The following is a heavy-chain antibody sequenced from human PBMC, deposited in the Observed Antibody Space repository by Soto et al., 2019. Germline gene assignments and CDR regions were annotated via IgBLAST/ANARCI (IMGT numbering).Heavy chain of an antibody. V-gene: IGHV4-4*02. D-gene: IGHD3-10*01. Sequence: SETLSLTCVVSGGSISSTNWWTWVRQPPGKRLEWIGEIYHNGSPTYSPSLRGRATISVDKSNNQFSLRLRSVTAADTAVYYCARGDPLLWFCDKVYDGKDVWGQGTTVTVSS. CDR1: GGSISSTNW. CDR2: IYHNGSP. CDR3: ARGDPLLWFCDKVYDGKDV. J-gene: IGHJ6*02.